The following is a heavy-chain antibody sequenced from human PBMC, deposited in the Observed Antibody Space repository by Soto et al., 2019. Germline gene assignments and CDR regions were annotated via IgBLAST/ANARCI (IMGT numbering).Heavy chain of an antibody. CDR3: ARYSGNYYYGMDV. J-gene: IGHJ6*02. Sequence: PGESLKISCKGSGYRFSISWVAWVRQMPGKGLEYVGIIYPSDSDTRYSPSFQGQVTISVDNSVSTAYLQWDSLKASDTAVYYCARYSGNYYYGMDVWGQGTTVTVSS. D-gene: IGHD1-26*01. CDR2: IYPSDSDT. CDR1: GYRFSISW. V-gene: IGHV5-51*01.